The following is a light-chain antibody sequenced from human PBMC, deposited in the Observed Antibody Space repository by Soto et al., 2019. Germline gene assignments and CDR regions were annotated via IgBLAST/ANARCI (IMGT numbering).Light chain of an antibody. Sequence: DIQMTQSPSSLSASVGDRVTISCRASQSGNKYLNWYQQKPGNVPTLLIYAASTLQGGVPSRFNGSGFGTDFTVTISNLQPEDFATYYRQQSFSTLLSFGGGTKWRSN. CDR1: QSGNKY. CDR2: AAS. CDR3: QQSFSTLLS. J-gene: IGKJ4*01. V-gene: IGKV1-39*01.